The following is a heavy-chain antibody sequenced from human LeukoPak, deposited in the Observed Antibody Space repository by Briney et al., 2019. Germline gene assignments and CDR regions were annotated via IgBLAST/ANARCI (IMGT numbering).Heavy chain of an antibody. CDR3: ARQWYLEDCGGDCPNWFDP. D-gene: IGHD2-21*02. J-gene: IGHJ5*02. CDR1: GYSFTSYW. Sequence: GESLKISCKGSGYSFTSYWIGWVRQMPGKGLVWMGIIYPGDSDTRYSPSFQGQVTISADKSISTAYLQWSSLKASDTAMYYCARQWYLEDCGGDCPNWFDPWGQGTLVTVSS. V-gene: IGHV5-51*01. CDR2: IYPGDSDT.